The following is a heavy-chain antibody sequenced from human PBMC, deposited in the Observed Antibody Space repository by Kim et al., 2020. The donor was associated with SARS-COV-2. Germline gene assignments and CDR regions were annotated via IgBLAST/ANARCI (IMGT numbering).Heavy chain of an antibody. CDR3: AREAGSGYFNGGYYFDY. D-gene: IGHD3-22*01. CDR2: IYSGGST. J-gene: IGHJ4*02. CDR1: GFTVSSNY. V-gene: IGHV3-53*04. Sequence: GGSLRLSCAASGFTVSSNYMSWVRQAPGKGLEWVSVIYSGGSTYYADSVKGRFTISRHNSKNTLYLQMNSLRAEDTAVYYCAREAGSGYFNGGYYFDYWGQGTLVTVSS.